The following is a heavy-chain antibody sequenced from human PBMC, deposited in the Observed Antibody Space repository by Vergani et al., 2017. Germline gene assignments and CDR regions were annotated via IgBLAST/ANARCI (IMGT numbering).Heavy chain of an antibody. CDR3: ARVNTETNGHLSYYYYMDV. J-gene: IGHJ6*03. Sequence: QVQLQQWGGGLLKPSETLSLTCVVNGGSFTSYHWTWIRQSPGEGLEWVGDIDHTGRPDYNPSLKSRLTMSVDKSRNQFPLTRNSVTATDTAIYFCARVNTETNGHLSYYYYMDVWGQGTAVTVS. CDR1: GGSFTSYH. D-gene: IGHD4-11*01. V-gene: IGHV4-34*01. CDR2: IDHTGRP.